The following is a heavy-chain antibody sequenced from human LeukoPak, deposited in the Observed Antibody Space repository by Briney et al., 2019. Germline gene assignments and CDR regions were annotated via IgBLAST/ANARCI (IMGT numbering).Heavy chain of an antibody. J-gene: IGHJ6*02. Sequence: GRSLRLSCAASGFTFSSYAMHWVRQAPGKGLEWVSVISYDGSNKYYADSVKGRFTISRDNSKNTLYLQMNSLRAEDTAVYYCARGIEHYYYYGMDVWGQGTTVTVSS. V-gene: IGHV3-30-3*01. D-gene: IGHD2-21*01. CDR1: GFTFSSYA. CDR3: ARGIEHYYYYGMDV. CDR2: ISYDGSNK.